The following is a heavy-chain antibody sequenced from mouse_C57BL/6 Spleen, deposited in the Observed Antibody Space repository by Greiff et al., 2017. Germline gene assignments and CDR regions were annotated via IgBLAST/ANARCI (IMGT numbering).Heavy chain of an antibody. CDR1: GFTFSDYG. J-gene: IGHJ2*01. CDR2: ISNLAYSI. D-gene: IGHD3-2*02. V-gene: IGHV5-15*01. CDR3: ARHRDSSGVFDY. Sequence: EMKVVESGGGLVQPGGSLKLSCAASGFTFSDYGMAWVRQAPRKGPEWVAFISNLAYSIYYADTVTGRFTISRENAKNTLYLEMSSLRSEDTAMYYCARHRDSSGVFDYWGQGTTLTVSS.